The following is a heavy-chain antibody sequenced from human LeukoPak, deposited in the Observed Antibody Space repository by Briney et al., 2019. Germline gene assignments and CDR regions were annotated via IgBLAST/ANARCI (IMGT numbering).Heavy chain of an antibody. V-gene: IGHV4-61*01. CDR1: GGSVSSGSYY. CDR3: AVLRYFDWAFDY. CDR2: IYYSGST. Sequence: SETLSLTCTVSGGSVSSGSYYRSWIRQPPGRGLEWIGYIYYSGSTNYNPSLKSRVTISVDTSKNQFSLKLSSVTAADTAVYYCAVLRYFDWAFDYWGQGTLVTVSS. D-gene: IGHD3-9*01. J-gene: IGHJ4*02.